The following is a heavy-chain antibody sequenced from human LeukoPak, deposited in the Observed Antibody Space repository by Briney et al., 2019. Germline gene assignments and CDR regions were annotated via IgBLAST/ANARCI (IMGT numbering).Heavy chain of an antibody. CDR3: ARGKVDTAMDEHYYFDY. CDR1: GYTFTGYY. J-gene: IGHJ4*02. V-gene: IGHV1-2*02. Sequence: ASVKVSCKASGYTFTGYYMHWVRQAPGQGLEWMGWINPNSGGTNYAQKFQGRVTMTRDTSISTAYMELSRLRSDDTAVYYCARGKVDTAMDEHYYFDYWGQGTLVTVSS. D-gene: IGHD5-18*01. CDR2: INPNSGGT.